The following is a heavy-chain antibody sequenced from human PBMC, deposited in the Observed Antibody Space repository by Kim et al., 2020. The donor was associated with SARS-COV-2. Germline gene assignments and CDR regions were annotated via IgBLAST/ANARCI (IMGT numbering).Heavy chain of an antibody. V-gene: IGHV3-30*07. Sequence: RFTISRDNSKNTLYLQMNSLRAEDTAVYYCARDRYCSSTSCHPPYWYFDLWGRGTLVTVSS. J-gene: IGHJ2*01. CDR3: ARDRYCSSTSCHPPYWYFDL. D-gene: IGHD2-2*01.